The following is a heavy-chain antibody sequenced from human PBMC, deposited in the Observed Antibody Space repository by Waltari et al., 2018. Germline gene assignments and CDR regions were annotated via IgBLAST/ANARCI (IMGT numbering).Heavy chain of an antibody. Sequence: HLVESGGGVVQPGGSLRLPCLASGLTFRTYGMPWVRQIPGKGLEWVAFIRYDGNTIYDADSVKGRFTISRDNSNNILYLQMNSLRPEDTAVYFCAKDGDYSLPGYDAFDVWGQGTLVTVSS. CDR2: IRYDGNTI. CDR1: GLTFRTYG. V-gene: IGHV3-30*02. CDR3: AKDGDYSLPGYDAFDV. J-gene: IGHJ3*01. D-gene: IGHD2-21*01.